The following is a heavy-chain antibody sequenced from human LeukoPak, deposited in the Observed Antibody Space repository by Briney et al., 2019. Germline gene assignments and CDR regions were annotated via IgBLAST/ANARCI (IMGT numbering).Heavy chain of an antibody. CDR2: IVSLFWTA. Sequence: SVTVSCKTSGGTHSSYAINWVGPAPGQGLEWMGGIVSLFWTASYPQKFQGRVTITTHEPTSTAYMELGSVRSEDTAVCYRARGNPQLENAYYYGAGSYLMWCDPWGQGTLVTVSS. V-gene: IGHV1-69*05. J-gene: IGHJ5*02. D-gene: IGHD3-10*01. CDR1: GGTHSSYA. CDR3: ARGNPQLENAYYYGAGSYLMWCDP.